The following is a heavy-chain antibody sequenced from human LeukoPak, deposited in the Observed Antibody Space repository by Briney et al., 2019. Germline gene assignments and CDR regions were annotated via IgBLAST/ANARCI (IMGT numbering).Heavy chain of an antibody. V-gene: IGHV3-23*01. D-gene: IGHD6-13*01. Sequence: GGSLRLSCAASGFTFSSYAMNWVRQAPGKGLEWVSGISGSGGSTYYADSVEGRFTISRDNSKTTLYLQMNSLRAEDTAVYYCAKDRGIAAAGHYFDYWGQGTLVTVSS. CDR3: AKDRGIAAAGHYFDY. J-gene: IGHJ4*02. CDR2: ISGSGGST. CDR1: GFTFSSYA.